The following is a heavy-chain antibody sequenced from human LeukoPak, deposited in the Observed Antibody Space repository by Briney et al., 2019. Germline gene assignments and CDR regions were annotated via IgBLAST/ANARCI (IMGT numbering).Heavy chain of an antibody. CDR2: ISDHGGAT. Sequence: GGSLRLSCAASGFNFSSYAMSWVRQAPGKGLEWVSTISDHGGATYYADSVKRRFIISRDNSKNTLYLQMDTLRAEDTAIYYCAKDSSVYHYDSRNFDYWGQGTLVTVSS. D-gene: IGHD3-22*01. CDR1: GFNFSSYA. V-gene: IGHV3-23*01. CDR3: AKDSSVYHYDSRNFDY. J-gene: IGHJ4*02.